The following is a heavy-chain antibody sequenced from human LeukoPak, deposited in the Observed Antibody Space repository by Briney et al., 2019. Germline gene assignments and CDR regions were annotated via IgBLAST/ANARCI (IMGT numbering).Heavy chain of an antibody. J-gene: IGHJ4*02. D-gene: IGHD3-10*01. CDR1: GFTFNNYN. CDR2: ITRRSSYI. Sequence: PGGSLRLSCAASGFTFNNYNMNWVRQAPGKGLEWVSSITRRSSYIYYADSVKGRFTISRDNSKNTLYLQMNSLRAEDTAVYYCARDTGPGANPYFDYWGQGTLVTVSS. CDR3: ARDTGPGANPYFDY. V-gene: IGHV3-21*01.